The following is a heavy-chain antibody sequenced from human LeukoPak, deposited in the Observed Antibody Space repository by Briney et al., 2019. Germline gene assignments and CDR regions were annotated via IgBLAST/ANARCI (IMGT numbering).Heavy chain of an antibody. D-gene: IGHD2-2*01. V-gene: IGHV3-48*01. CDR1: GFTFSSYS. CDR2: ISSSSSTI. J-gene: IGHJ6*03. CDR3: ARDGCSNTSCYAGRQYYYYMDV. Sequence: GGSLRLSCAASGFTFSSYSMNWVRQAPGKGLEWVSYISSSSSTISYSDSLKGRFTISRDNAKNSLYLQMNSLRAEDTAVYYCARDGCSNTSCYAGRQYYYYMDVWGKGTTVTVSS.